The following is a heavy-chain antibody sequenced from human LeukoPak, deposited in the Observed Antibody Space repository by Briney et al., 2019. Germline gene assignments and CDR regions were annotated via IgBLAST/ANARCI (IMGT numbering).Heavy chain of an antibody. CDR3: ARSGRDWGFDY. Sequence: GESLKISCKASGFSFTNHWIGWVRQMPGKGLEWMGIIYPGDSDTRYSPSFQGRVTISADKSISTAYLQWSSLKASDTAMYYCARSGRDWGFDYWGQGTLVTVSS. CDR1: GFSFTNHW. D-gene: IGHD2-21*02. CDR2: IYPGDSDT. V-gene: IGHV5-51*01. J-gene: IGHJ4*02.